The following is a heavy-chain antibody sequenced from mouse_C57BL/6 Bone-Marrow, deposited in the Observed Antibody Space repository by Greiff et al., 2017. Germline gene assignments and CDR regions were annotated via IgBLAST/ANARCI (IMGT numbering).Heavy chain of an antibody. D-gene: IGHD2-1*01. CDR1: GFTFTSYW. J-gene: IGHJ1*03. CDR2: IDPNRGGT. Sequence: VQLQQPGAELVKPGASVKLSCKASGFTFTSYWMHWVKQRPGRGLEWIGRIDPNRGGTKYNEKFKSKATLTVDKPSSTAYMQLSSLTSEDSAVYYCAHGNYFYWYFAVWGTGTTVPVSS. CDR3: AHGNYFYWYFAV. V-gene: IGHV1-72*01.